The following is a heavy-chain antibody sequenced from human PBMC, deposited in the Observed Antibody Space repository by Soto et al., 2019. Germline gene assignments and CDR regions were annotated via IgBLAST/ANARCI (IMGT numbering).Heavy chain of an antibody. CDR2: ISSSSSYI. J-gene: IGHJ6*03. V-gene: IGHV3-21*01. CDR1: GFTFSSYS. CDR3: ARGLVPAAIYYYYMDV. D-gene: IGHD2-2*01. Sequence: GALRLSCAASGFTFSSYSMNWVRQAPGKGLEWVSSISSSSSYIYYADSVKGRFTISRDNAKNSLYLQMNSLRAEDTAVYYCARGLVPAAIYYYYMDVWGKGTTVTAP.